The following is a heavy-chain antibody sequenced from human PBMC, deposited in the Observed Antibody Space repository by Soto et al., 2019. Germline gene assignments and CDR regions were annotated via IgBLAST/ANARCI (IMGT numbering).Heavy chain of an antibody. CDR3: ARDTSEAYCSVGSCYSELFDY. J-gene: IGHJ4*02. D-gene: IGHD2-15*01. V-gene: IGHV1-3*01. CDR1: GYTFTSYA. Sequence: QVQLVQSGAEVKKPGASVKVSCKASGYTFTSYAMHWVRQAPGQRLEWVGWINAGNGNTNYSQKCQGRVTITRDTSASTAYMELSSLRSEDTAVYYCARDTSEAYCSVGSCYSELFDYWGQGTLVTVSS. CDR2: INAGNGNT.